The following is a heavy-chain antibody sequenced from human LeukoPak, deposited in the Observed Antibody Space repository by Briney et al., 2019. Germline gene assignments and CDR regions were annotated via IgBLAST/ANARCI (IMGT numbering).Heavy chain of an antibody. J-gene: IGHJ5*02. V-gene: IGHV3-7*01. CDR2: IKQDSSEK. CDR1: GIALSTFW. Sequence: GGSLRLSCAASGIALSTFWMSWVRQAPGKGLEWVANIKQDSSEKYYVDSVRGRFTISRDNAKNTLYLQMNSLRVEDTAVYYCTREWLLWEEPGGFDPWGQGTLVTVSS. D-gene: IGHD3-3*01. CDR3: TREWLLWEEPGGFDP.